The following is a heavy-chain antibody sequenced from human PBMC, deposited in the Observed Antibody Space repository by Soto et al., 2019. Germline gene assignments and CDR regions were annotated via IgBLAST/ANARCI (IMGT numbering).Heavy chain of an antibody. CDR1: GGSFSGYY. D-gene: IGHD3-10*01. CDR3: ARQGFGPLHGLVDV. V-gene: IGHV4-34*01. Sequence: SETLSLTCAVYGGSFSGYYWGWIRQPPGKGLEWIGEINHSGSTNYNPSLKSRVTISVDTSKNQFSLKLSSVTAADTAVYYCARQGFGPLHGLVDVWGQGTTVTVSS. J-gene: IGHJ6*02. CDR2: INHSGST.